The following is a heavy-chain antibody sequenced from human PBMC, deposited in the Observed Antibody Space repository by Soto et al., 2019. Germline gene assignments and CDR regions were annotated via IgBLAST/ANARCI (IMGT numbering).Heavy chain of an antibody. CDR2: ISGSGGST. CDR1: GFTFSSYA. Sequence: PGGSLRLSCAASGFTFSSYAMSWVRQAPGKGLECVSAISGSGGSTYYADSVKGRFTISRDNSKNTLYLQMNSLRAEDTAVYYCAKSPSGRRSPPDYYGMDVWGQGTTVTVSS. V-gene: IGHV3-23*01. CDR3: AKSPSGRRSPPDYYGMDV. D-gene: IGHD6-6*01. J-gene: IGHJ6*02.